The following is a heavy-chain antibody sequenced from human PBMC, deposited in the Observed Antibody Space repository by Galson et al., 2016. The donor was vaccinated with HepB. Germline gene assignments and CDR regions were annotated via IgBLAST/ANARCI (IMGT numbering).Heavy chain of an antibody. V-gene: IGHV4-59*01. CDR2: IFSSGST. D-gene: IGHD2-15*01. Sequence: SETLSLTCTVSGGSISSYYWSWIRQPPGKGLEWIGQIFSSGSTNLNPSLKSRVTISVDTSKNQSSLKLSSVTAADTAVYYCARHQKLYGSFRLTSYFDYWGQGTLVTVAS. CDR3: ARHQKLYGSFRLTSYFDY. J-gene: IGHJ4*02. CDR1: GGSISSYY.